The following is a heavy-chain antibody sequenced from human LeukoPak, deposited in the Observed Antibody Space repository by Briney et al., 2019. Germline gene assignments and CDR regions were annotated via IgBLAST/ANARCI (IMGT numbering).Heavy chain of an antibody. V-gene: IGHV1-46*01. D-gene: IGHD3-22*01. CDR1: GYTFTSYY. Sequence: ASVKVSCKASGYTFTSYYMHWVRQAPGQGLEWMGIINPSGGSTSYAQKFQGRVTMTRHMSTSTVYMELSSLRSEDTAVYYCARDYRAQGYYDSSGYYLNYFDYWGQGTLVTVSS. CDR2: INPSGGST. CDR3: ARDYRAQGYYDSSGYYLNYFDY. J-gene: IGHJ4*02.